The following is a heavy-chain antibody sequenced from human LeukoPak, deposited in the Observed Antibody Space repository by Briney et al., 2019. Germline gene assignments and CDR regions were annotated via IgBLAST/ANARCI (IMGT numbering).Heavy chain of an antibody. D-gene: IGHD3-3*01. J-gene: IGHJ4*02. CDR3: ARGGVLRFFDY. Sequence: GASVKVSCKASGGTFSSYTISWVRQAPGQGLEWMGRIIPILGIANYAQKFQGRVTITADKSTSTAYMELSSLRSEDTAVYYCARGGVLRFFDYWGQGTLVTVSS. V-gene: IGHV1-69*02. CDR1: GGTFSSYT. CDR2: IIPILGIA.